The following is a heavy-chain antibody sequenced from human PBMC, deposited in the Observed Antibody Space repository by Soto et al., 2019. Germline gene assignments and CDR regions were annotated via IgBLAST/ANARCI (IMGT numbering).Heavy chain of an antibody. Sequence: GEALKISCKASGYSFIIHWIGWVRQMPGKGLKWMGIIYPGDSDTKYSPSFQGQVTISADRSISTAYLQWNSLKASDTAMYYCARLPGHCSGTTCKYQYYGVDVWGQGTTVTVSS. V-gene: IGHV5-51*01. CDR1: GYSFIIHW. J-gene: IGHJ6*02. CDR2: IYPGDSDT. D-gene: IGHD2-2*01. CDR3: ARLPGHCSGTTCKYQYYGVDV.